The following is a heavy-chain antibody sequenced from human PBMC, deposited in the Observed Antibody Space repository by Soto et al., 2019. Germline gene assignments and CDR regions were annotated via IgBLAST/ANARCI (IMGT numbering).Heavy chain of an antibody. CDR3: AHSRNLITEDAQVGDFDY. CDR1: GFSLNTDGEG. Sequence: QITLKESGPTQVKPTQTLTLTCRFSGFSLNTDGEGVGWVRQHPGEALEWLALIYWDDDERYSPSLKTRLTTTKDPSKNQVVLIMTNMDPVDTATYYCAHSRNLITEDAQVGDFDYWGQGTLVTVSS. J-gene: IGHJ4*02. CDR2: IYWDDDE. D-gene: IGHD3-10*01. V-gene: IGHV2-5*02.